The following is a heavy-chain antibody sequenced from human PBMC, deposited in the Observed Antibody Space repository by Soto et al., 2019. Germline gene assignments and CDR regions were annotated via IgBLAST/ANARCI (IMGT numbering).Heavy chain of an antibody. CDR2: IYYSGRT. CDR3: ARPLGTTITDNWFDP. CDR1: GGSISSSSYY. D-gene: IGHD4-4*01. V-gene: IGHV4-39*01. J-gene: IGHJ5*02. Sequence: SETLSLTCTVSGGSISSSSYYWGWIRQPPGKGLEWIGSIYYSGRTYYNPSLKSRVTISVDTSKNQFSLRLSSVTAADTAVYFCARPLGTTITDNWFDPWGQGTLVTVS.